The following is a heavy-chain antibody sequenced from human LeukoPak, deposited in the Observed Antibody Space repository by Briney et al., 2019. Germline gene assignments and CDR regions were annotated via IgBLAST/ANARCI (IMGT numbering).Heavy chain of an antibody. V-gene: IGHV5-51*01. D-gene: IGHD4-17*01. J-gene: IGHJ4*02. CDR1: GYSFTSYW. CDR3: ARLDRGNDYGDYGFDY. Sequence: GESLKISCKGSGYSFTSYWIGWVRQMPGKGLEWMGIIYPGDSDTRYSPSFQGQVTISADKSISTAYLQWSSLKASDTAMYYCARLDRGNDYGDYGFDYWGQGTLVTVSS. CDR2: IYPGDSDT.